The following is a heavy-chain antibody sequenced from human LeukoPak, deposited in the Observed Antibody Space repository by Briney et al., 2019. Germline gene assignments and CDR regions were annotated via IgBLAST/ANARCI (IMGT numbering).Heavy chain of an antibody. Sequence: GVSVRLSCAASGFTFSSYTMNWVPQAPGNGLEWCSTIYRGSSYIYYADSVKGRFTISRDDAQNSLYLQMNSLRAEDTAVYYRARMAYYDSSGYYPVPFDNWGQGTLVTVSS. V-gene: IGHV3-21*01. CDR2: IYRGSSYI. J-gene: IGHJ4*02. D-gene: IGHD3-22*01. CDR3: ARMAYYDSSGYYPVPFDN. CDR1: GFTFSSYT.